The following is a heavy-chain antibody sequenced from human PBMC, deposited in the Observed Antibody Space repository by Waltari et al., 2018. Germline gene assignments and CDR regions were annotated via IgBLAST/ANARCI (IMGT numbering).Heavy chain of an antibody. Sequence: QVQLVQSGAEVKKPGASVKVSCKASGYTFTGYYMHWVRQAPGQGLEWMGRINPNSGGTNYAQKFQGRVTMTRDTAISTAYMELSRLRSDDTAVYYCARDYYDSSGDHFDYWGQGTLVTVSS. CDR1: GYTFTGYY. V-gene: IGHV1-2*06. CDR2: INPNSGGT. D-gene: IGHD3-22*01. J-gene: IGHJ4*02. CDR3: ARDYYDSSGDHFDY.